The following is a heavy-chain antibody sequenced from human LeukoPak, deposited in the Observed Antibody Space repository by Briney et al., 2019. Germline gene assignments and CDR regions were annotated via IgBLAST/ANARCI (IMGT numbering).Heavy chain of an antibody. CDR1: GYTFTSYD. J-gene: IGHJ4*02. Sequence: ASVKVSCKASGYTFTSYDINWVRQATGQGLEWMGWMNPNSGNTGYAQKFQGRVTMTRNTSISTAYMELSSLRSEDTAVYYCARVRSDYVWGSYRVYYFDYWGQGTLVTVSS. CDR2: MNPNSGNT. CDR3: ARVRSDYVWGSYRVYYFDY. D-gene: IGHD3-16*02. V-gene: IGHV1-8*01.